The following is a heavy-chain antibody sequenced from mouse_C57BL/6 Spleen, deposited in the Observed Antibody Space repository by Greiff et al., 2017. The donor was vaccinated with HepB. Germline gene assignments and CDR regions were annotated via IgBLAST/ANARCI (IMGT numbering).Heavy chain of an antibody. CDR3: ARKDYGSSPWYFDV. Sequence: QVQLQQPGAELVKPGASVKWSCKASGYTFTSYWMHWVKQRPGQGLEWIGMIHPNSGSTNYNEKFKSKATLTVDKSSSTAYMQLSSLTSEDSAVYYCARKDYGSSPWYFDVWGTGTTVTVSS. CDR2: IHPNSGST. V-gene: IGHV1-64*01. CDR1: GYTFTSYW. D-gene: IGHD1-1*01. J-gene: IGHJ1*03.